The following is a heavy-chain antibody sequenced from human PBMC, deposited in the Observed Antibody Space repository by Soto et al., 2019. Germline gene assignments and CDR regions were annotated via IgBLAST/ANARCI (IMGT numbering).Heavy chain of an antibody. CDR1: GFTFSNFG. J-gene: IGHJ4*02. D-gene: IGHD1-1*01. CDR3: ATSFITTIGTTA. Sequence: EVQLVESGGGLVQPGGSLRLSCEASGFTFSNFGINWVRQAPGKGLEWVSHISSSSITIYYAESVKGRFTISRDNAKNSLYLQMSSLRGEDTAVYYCATSFITTIGTTAWGQGTLVTVSS. CDR2: ISSSSITI. V-gene: IGHV3-48*01.